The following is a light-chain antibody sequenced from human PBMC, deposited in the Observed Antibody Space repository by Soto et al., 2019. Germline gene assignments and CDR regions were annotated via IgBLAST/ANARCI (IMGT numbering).Light chain of an antibody. J-gene: IGKJ1*01. CDR2: GAS. Sequence: EIVLTQSPGTLSLSPGERATLSCRASQSVSSSYLAWYQQKPGQAPRLLIYGASSRATGIPDRFSGSGSGTDFTLTISRLEPEDFAVYYCQRYGGSGTFGQGTEVDIK. CDR3: QRYGGSGT. CDR1: QSVSSSY. V-gene: IGKV3-20*01.